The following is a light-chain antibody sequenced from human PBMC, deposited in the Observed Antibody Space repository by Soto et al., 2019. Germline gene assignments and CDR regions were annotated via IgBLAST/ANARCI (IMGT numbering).Light chain of an antibody. CDR1: SSDVGDYND. J-gene: IGLJ2*01. CDR3: SSYAGSNNFV. V-gene: IGLV2-8*01. CDR2: EVS. Sequence: QSALTQPPSTSGSPGQSVTISCTGTSSDVGDYNDVSWYQQHPGKAPKLMIYEVSKRPSGVPDRFSGSKSGNTASLTVSGLQAEDEADYYCSSYAGSNNFVFGGGTKLTVL.